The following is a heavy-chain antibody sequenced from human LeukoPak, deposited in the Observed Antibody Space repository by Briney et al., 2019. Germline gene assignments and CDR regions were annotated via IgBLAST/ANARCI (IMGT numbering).Heavy chain of an antibody. V-gene: IGHV4-39*01. CDR1: GGSISSSSYY. Sequence: SETLSLTCTVSGGSISSSSYYWGWIRQPPGKGLEWIGSIYYSGSTYYNPSLKSRVTISVDTSKNQFSLKLSSVTAADTAVYYCARHCGYKSPHCGDFDYWGQATLVTVSS. CDR3: ARHCGYKSPHCGDFDY. D-gene: IGHD5-24*01. CDR2: IYYSGST. J-gene: IGHJ4*02.